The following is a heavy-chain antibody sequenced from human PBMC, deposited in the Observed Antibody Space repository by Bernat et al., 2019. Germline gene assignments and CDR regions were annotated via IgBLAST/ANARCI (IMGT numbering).Heavy chain of an antibody. D-gene: IGHD1-26*01. CDR1: GDSVNSGSCY. CDR3: ARDNGIVGAAWYFDV. Sequence: QVQLQESGPGLVKPSETLSLTCTVSGDSVNSGSCYWSWIRQPPGKGLEWIGYVSYRGSTNYNPSLKNRVTISAATSKNQFSLKLSSVTAADTAVYYCARDNGIVGAAWYFDVWGRGTLISVSS. CDR2: VSYRGST. J-gene: IGHJ2*01. V-gene: IGHV4-61*01.